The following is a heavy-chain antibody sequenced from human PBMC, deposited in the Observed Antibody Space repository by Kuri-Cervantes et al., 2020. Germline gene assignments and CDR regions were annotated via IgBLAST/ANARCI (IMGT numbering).Heavy chain of an antibody. CDR3: AKDHGSPGDGY. J-gene: IGHJ4*02. V-gene: IGHV3-23*01. CDR2: ITGKTGRT. D-gene: IGHD3-10*01. Sequence: GESLKISCAASGFTFSSYAMSWVRQAPGKGLEWVSAITGKTGRTHYADSVEGRFTISRDNSKNTLYLQMYSLRAEDTAMYYCAKDHGSPGDGYWGQGTLVTVSS. CDR1: GFTFSSYA.